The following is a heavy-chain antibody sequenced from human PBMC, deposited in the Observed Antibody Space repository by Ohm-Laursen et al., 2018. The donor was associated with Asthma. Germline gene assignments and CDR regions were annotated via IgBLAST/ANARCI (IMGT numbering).Heavy chain of an antibody. CDR2: GGSYYDGGLK. D-gene: IGHD3-10*01. CDR1: GFTFRSYA. Sequence: SLRLSCAASGFTFRSYAMHWVRQAPGKGLEWVAVGGSYYDGGLKYYADSVNGRFTVSRDDSKNTLYLQMNSLRAEDTAVYYCARERTMVRGVIITKHNWFDPWGQG. J-gene: IGHJ5*02. CDR3: ARERTMVRGVIITKHNWFDP. V-gene: IGHV3-30-3*01.